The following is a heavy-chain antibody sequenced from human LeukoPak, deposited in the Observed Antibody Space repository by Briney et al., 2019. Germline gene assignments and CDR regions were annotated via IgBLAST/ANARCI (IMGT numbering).Heavy chain of an antibody. V-gene: IGHV4-31*03. D-gene: IGHD6-6*01. CDR3: ARETKQLVGRTYYYYYMDV. Sequence: SETLSLTCTVSGGSVSIGGYYWSWIRQHPGKGLEWIGYVYYSGSTYYNPSLKSRVTISVDTSKNQFSLKLSSITAADTAVYYCARETKQLVGRTYYYYYMDVWGKGTTVTVSS. CDR2: VYYSGST. J-gene: IGHJ6*03. CDR1: GGSVSIGGYY.